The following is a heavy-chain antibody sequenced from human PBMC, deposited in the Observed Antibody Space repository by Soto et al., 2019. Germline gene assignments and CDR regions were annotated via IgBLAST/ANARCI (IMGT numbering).Heavy chain of an antibody. CDR3: ARDQPGYSYGYGLGY. D-gene: IGHD5-18*01. J-gene: IGHJ4*02. Sequence: EVQLVESGGGLVKPGGSLRPSCAASGSTFSSYSLNWVGQPHGKGLERVSSISSSSSYISYAESVKGRFTISRDNAKNSLYLQMNSLRAEDTAVYYCARDQPGYSYGYGLGYWGQGTLVTVSS. CDR1: GSTFSSYS. V-gene: IGHV3-21*01. CDR2: ISSSSSYI.